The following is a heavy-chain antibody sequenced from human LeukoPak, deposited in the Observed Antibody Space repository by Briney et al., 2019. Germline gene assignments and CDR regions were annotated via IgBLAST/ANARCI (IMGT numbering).Heavy chain of an antibody. CDR2: IYHSGST. V-gene: IGHV4-38-2*02. Sequence: KTSETLSLTCTVSGYSISSGYYWGWIRQPPGKGLEWIVNIYHSGSTYYNPSLKSRVTISVDTSKNQFSLKLNSVTAADTAVYYCARVVAAAASWFDPWGQGTLVTVSS. J-gene: IGHJ5*02. CDR1: GYSISSGYY. CDR3: ARVVAAAASWFDP. D-gene: IGHD6-13*01.